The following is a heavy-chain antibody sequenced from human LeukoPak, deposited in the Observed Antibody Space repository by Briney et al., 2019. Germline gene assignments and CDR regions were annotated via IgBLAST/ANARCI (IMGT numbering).Heavy chain of an antibody. CDR3: ARDTTLEWHIKSWFDP. Sequence: ASVKVSCKASGYTFTGYYMHWVRQAPGQGLEWMGWINPNSGGTNYAQKFQGRVTMTRDTSISTAYMELSRLRSDDTAVYYCARDTTLEWHIKSWFDPWGQGTLVTVSS. J-gene: IGHJ5*02. D-gene: IGHD3-3*01. CDR2: INPNSGGT. V-gene: IGHV1-2*02. CDR1: GYTFTGYY.